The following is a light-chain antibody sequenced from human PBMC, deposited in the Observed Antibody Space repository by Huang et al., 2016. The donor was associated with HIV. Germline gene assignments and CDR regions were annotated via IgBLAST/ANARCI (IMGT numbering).Light chain of an antibody. CDR1: QSVSTY. CDR3: QQYNDWPRT. CDR2: GAS. Sequence: ETVMTQSPATLSVSPGERVILSCSASQSVSTYLAWYQQKSGQAPRLLIYGASSRACGVPARFSGSGSGTDFTLTISSLLSEDFAVYYCQQYNDWPRTFGQGTKLEIK. V-gene: IGKV3-15*01. J-gene: IGKJ1*01.